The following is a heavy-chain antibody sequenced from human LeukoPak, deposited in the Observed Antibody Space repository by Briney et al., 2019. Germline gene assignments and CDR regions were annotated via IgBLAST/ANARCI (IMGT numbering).Heavy chain of an antibody. CDR1: GFTFSSYG. Sequence: QPGRSLRLSCAAYGFTFSSYGIHWVRQAPGKGMGWVAFIRYDGSNKYYTDSVKGPFTIARDNSTNTMYLQMDSLRAEDTAVYYCALQRGYYDSSDYYFDYWGQGTLVTVSS. CDR3: ALQRGYYDSSDYYFDY. J-gene: IGHJ4*02. CDR2: IRYDGSNK. V-gene: IGHV3-30*02. D-gene: IGHD3-22*01.